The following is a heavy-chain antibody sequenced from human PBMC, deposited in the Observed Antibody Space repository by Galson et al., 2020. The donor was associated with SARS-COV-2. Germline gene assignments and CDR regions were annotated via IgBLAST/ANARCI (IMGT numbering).Heavy chain of an antibody. CDR2: IGGNGAAI. J-gene: IGHJ4*02. V-gene: IGHV3-23*01. D-gene: IGHD3-22*01. CDR3: VKDSGYYSWDY. CDR1: GFTFSSYA. Sequence: GGSLSLSCAASGFTFSSYAMRWARQAPGKGLEWVSPIGGNGAAISYADSVKGRFTISRDNIKNSLYLHLNSLRAEDTAVYYCVKDSGYYSWDYWGQGALVTVSS.